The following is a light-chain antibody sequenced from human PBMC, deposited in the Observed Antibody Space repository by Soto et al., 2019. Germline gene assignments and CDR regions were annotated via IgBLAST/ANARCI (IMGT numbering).Light chain of an antibody. Sequence: PGERATLSFRASQSVTSSHLAWYQQKPGQAPRLLIFGASTRATGTPDRFNGGGSGTDFTLTITRLEPEDFAVYYCQQYNRSPKTFGQGTKVDI. CDR2: GAS. V-gene: IGKV3-20*01. CDR3: QQYNRSPKT. J-gene: IGKJ1*01. CDR1: QSVTSSH.